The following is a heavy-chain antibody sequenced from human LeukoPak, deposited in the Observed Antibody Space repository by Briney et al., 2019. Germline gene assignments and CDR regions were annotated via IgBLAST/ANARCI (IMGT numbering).Heavy chain of an antibody. CDR1: GGSISSYY. D-gene: IGHD5-18*01. Sequence: SETLSLTCTVSGGSISSYYWSWIRQPAGKGLEWIGRIYTSGSTNYNPSLKSRVTISVDTSKNQFSLKLSSVTAADTAVYYCARGDTAMVTGYYYYYMDVWGKGTTVTISS. CDR2: IYTSGST. J-gene: IGHJ6*03. CDR3: ARGDTAMVTGYYYYYMDV. V-gene: IGHV4-4*07.